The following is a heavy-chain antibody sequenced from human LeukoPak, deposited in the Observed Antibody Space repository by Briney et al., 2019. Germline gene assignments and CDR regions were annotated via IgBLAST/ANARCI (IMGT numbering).Heavy chain of an antibody. CDR3: XXXXXXXXXDYCPALDS. J-gene: IGHJ4*02. Sequence: GGSLRLSCVASRFTFSNYWMSWVRQAPGKGLEWVANINQDGSKKRYADSMKGRFTISRDNAKESLYLQLNSLRAEDTAVYYXXXXXXXXXXDYCPALDSWGQGTLVTVSS. V-gene: IGHV3-7*01. CDR2: INQDGSKK. D-gene: IGHD4-17*01. CDR1: RFTFSNYW.